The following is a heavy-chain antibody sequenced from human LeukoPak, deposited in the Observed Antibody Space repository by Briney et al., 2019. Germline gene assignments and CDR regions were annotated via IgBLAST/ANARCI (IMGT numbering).Heavy chain of an antibody. J-gene: IGHJ4*02. D-gene: IGHD3-22*01. CDR1: GFTFSSYG. Sequence: GGSLRLSCAASGFTFSSYGMHWVRQAPGKGLEWVAVISYDGSNKYYADSVKGRFTISRDNTKNTLYLQMNSLRAEDTAVYYCATPIYYYDSSGYYYFDYWGQGTLVTVSS. CDR2: ISYDGSNK. V-gene: IGHV3-30*03. CDR3: ATPIYYYDSSGYYYFDY.